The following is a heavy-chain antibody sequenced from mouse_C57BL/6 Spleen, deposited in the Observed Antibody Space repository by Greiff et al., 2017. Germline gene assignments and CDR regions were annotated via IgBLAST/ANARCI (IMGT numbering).Heavy chain of an antibody. Sequence: EVKLVESEGGLVQPGSSMKLSCTASGFTFSDYYMAWVRQVPEKGLEWVANINYDGSSTYYLDSLKSRFIISRDNAKNILYLQMSSLKSEDTATYYCARDGDYDDKGYAMDYWGQGTSVTVSS. CDR3: ARDGDYDDKGYAMDY. J-gene: IGHJ4*01. D-gene: IGHD2-4*01. V-gene: IGHV5-16*01. CDR1: GFTFSDYY. CDR2: INYDGSST.